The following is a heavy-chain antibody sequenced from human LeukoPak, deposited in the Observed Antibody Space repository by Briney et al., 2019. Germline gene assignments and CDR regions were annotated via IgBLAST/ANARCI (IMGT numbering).Heavy chain of an antibody. CDR2: IYYSGST. Sequence: SETLSLTCTVSGGSISSYYWSWIRQPPGKGLEWIGYIYYSGSTYYNPSLKSRVTISVDTSKNQFSLKLSSVTAADTAVYYCARGAPGLDYWGQGTLVTVSS. D-gene: IGHD3-10*01. CDR1: GGSISSYY. J-gene: IGHJ4*02. V-gene: IGHV4-59*12. CDR3: ARGAPGLDY.